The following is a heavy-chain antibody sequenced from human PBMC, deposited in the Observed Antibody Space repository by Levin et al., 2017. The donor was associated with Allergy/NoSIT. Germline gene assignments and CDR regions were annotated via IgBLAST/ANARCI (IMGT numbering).Heavy chain of an antibody. D-gene: IGHD3-10*01. CDR3: ARHATGSRSSLYFDY. Sequence: GESLKISCQASGYSFINHWISWVRQMPGKGLEWMGRIDASDSYPDYSPSFQGHVTMSTDKSTSTAYLQWSSLKASDTAIYYCARHATGSRSSLYFDYWGQGTLVTVSS. V-gene: IGHV5-10-1*01. CDR2: IDASDSYP. CDR1: GYSFINHW. J-gene: IGHJ4*02.